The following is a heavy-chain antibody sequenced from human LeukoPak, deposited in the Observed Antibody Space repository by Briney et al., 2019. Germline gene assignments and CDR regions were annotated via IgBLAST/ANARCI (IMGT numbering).Heavy chain of an antibody. CDR3: AIHIVVVPAAKKKNWFDP. V-gene: IGHV4-34*01. Sequence: PSETLSLTCAVYGGSFSGYYWSWIRQPPGKGLEWIGEINHSGSTNYNPSLKSRVTISVDTSKNPFSLKLSSVTAADTAVYYCAIHIVVVPAAKKKNWFDPWGQGTLVTVSS. CDR1: GGSFSGYY. D-gene: IGHD2-2*01. J-gene: IGHJ5*02. CDR2: INHSGST.